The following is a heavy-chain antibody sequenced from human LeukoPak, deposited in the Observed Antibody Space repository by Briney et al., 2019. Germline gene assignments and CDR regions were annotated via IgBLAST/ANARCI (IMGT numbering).Heavy chain of an antibody. D-gene: IGHD1-26*01. V-gene: IGHV3-30*02. Sequence: PGGSLRLSCAASGFIFTDYGMHWVRQAPGKGLEWVAHIWYDGSNKYYADSLKGRFTISRDNSKNTLFLQMNSLRTEDTAVYYCSRGEWELSDYWGQGTLVTVSS. CDR2: IWYDGSNK. CDR3: SRGEWELSDY. CDR1: GFIFTDYG. J-gene: IGHJ4*02.